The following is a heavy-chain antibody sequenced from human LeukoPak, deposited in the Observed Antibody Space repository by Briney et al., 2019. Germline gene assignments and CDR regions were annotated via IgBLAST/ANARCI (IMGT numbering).Heavy chain of an antibody. D-gene: IGHD1-7*01. Sequence: KTSETLSLXCTVSGGSINYYYWSWIRQPPGKGLEWIGYIYYRGSTNYNPSLNSRVTISVDTSKNQFSLKLTSVTAADTAVYYCARTTGNYGYYFDYWGQGTLVTVSS. V-gene: IGHV4-59*01. CDR1: GGSINYYY. J-gene: IGHJ4*02. CDR2: IYYRGST. CDR3: ARTTGNYGYYFDY.